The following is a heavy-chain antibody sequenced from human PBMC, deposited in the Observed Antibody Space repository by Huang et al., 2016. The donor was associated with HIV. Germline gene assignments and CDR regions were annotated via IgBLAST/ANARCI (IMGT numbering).Heavy chain of an antibody. V-gene: IGHV4-39*01. CDR2: IFDSGDS. CDR3: ARGQSGPSQWLASLGNYYYYMDV. J-gene: IGHJ6*03. D-gene: IGHD6-19*01. Sequence: QLQLQESGPGPVKPSATLSLTCSVSGGSISGSRYYWGWIRQPPVKGLEWIGSIFDSGDSNYSPALKSRVTISVDTSKNQFSLKLSSVTAADTAVYYCARGQSGPSQWLASLGNYYYYMDVWGKGTTVTVSS. CDR1: GGSISGSRYY.